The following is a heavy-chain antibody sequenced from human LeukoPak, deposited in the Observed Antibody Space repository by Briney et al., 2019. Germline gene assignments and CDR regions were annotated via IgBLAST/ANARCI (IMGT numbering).Heavy chain of an antibody. CDR1: GFSLSTSGVG. Sequence: SGPTLVKHTQTLTLTCTFSGFSLSTSGVGVGWIRQPPAKALEWLALIYWSDDKRYSPSLKSRLTITKDTSKNQVVLTMTNMDPVDTATYYCAHRPRWILAAAATWRNWFDPWGQGTLVTVSS. V-gene: IGHV2-5*01. J-gene: IGHJ5*02. D-gene: IGHD6-13*01. CDR3: AHRPRWILAAAATWRNWFDP. CDR2: IYWSDDK.